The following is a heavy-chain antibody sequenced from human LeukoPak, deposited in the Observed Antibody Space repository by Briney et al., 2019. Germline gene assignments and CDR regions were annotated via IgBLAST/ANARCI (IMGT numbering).Heavy chain of an antibody. CDR3: ARAIAVAGIHDY. CDR2: ISSSSSYI. Sequence: GGSLRLSCAASGFTFSSYSMNWVRQAPGKGMELDSSISSSSSYIYYADSVKGRFTISRDNATNSLYLQMNSLRAEDTAVYYCARAIAVAGIHDYCGQGTLVTVSS. V-gene: IGHV3-21*01. J-gene: IGHJ4*02. D-gene: IGHD6-19*01. CDR1: GFTFSSYS.